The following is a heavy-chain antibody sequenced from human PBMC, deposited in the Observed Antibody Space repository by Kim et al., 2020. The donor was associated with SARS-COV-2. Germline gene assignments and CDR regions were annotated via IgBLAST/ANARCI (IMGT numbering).Heavy chain of an antibody. J-gene: IGHJ6*02. CDR3: ARVNSSGWYGYYYYGMDV. Sequence: SETLSLTCAVSGGSISSSNWWSWVRQPPGKGLEWIGEIYHSGSTNYNPSLKSRVTISVDKSKNQFSLKLSSVTAADTAVYYCARVNSSGWYGYYYYGMDVWGQWTTVTVSS. V-gene: IGHV4-4*02. CDR2: IYHSGST. D-gene: IGHD6-19*01. CDR1: GGSISSSNW.